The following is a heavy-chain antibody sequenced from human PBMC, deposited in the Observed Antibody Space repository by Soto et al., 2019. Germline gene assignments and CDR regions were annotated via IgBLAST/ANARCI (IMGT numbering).Heavy chain of an antibody. CDR3: AHSDYGDYFDS. Sequence: QITLKESGPTLVKPTQTLTLTCTFSGFSLSAHGVGVGWIRQPPGKALEWLALIYWDDDKRYSPSLKSRLTNTKNTSKNQVVHTMTNMVPFDTATYFCAHSDYGDYFDSLGQGTLVTDYS. CDR2: IYWDDDK. D-gene: IGHD4-17*01. V-gene: IGHV2-5*02. J-gene: IGHJ4*02. CDR1: GFSLSAHGVG.